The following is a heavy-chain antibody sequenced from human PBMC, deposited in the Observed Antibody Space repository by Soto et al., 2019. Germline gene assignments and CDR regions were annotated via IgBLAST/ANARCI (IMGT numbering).Heavy chain of an antibody. V-gene: IGHV1-2*02. J-gene: IGHJ5*01. CDR2: MNSNTGGT. Sequence: AASVKVSCKASGYRFTDNYIHWVRQAPGQGLEWMGWMNSNTGGTKYAQKFQDRVIMTRDTSISSAYMELRRLMPDDTAVYYCTRGSGSSWFDSWGQGALVTVSS. CDR3: TRGSGSSWFDS. CDR1: GYRFTDNY. D-gene: IGHD6-19*01.